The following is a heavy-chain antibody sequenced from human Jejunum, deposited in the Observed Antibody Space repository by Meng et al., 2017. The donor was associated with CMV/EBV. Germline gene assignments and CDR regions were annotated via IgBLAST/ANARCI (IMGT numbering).Heavy chain of an antibody. Sequence: QVLLVESGGGVVQSGGSLRLSCAASGFTFSSDGMHWVRQAPGRGAEWVAFIEYDGSDKYYADSMKGRFTISRDNSKNTMYLQMTSLKAEDTALYYCAKDVDHWGQGTLVTVSS. CDR1: GFTFSSDG. CDR2: IEYDGSDK. V-gene: IGHV3-30*02. CDR3: AKDVDH. J-gene: IGHJ4*02.